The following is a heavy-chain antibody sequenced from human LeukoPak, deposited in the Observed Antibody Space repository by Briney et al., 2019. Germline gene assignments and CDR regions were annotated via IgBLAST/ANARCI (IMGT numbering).Heavy chain of an antibody. CDR2: IYSGGST. J-gene: IGHJ4*02. D-gene: IGHD4-17*01. CDR1: GFTVSSNY. Sequence: PGGSLRLSCAASGFTVSSNYMSWVRQAPGKGLEWVSVIYSGGSTYYADSVKGRFTISRDNSKNTLYLQVNSLRAEDTAVYYCASYYGDYSGFDYWGQGTLVTVSS. CDR3: ASYYGDYSGFDY. V-gene: IGHV3-66*01.